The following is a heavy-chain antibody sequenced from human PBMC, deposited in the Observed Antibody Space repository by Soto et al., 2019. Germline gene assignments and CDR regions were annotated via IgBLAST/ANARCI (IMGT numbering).Heavy chain of an antibody. CDR3: AKDTATAISSYYFYGMDV. V-gene: IGHV3-30*18. J-gene: IGHJ6*02. Sequence: QVQLVESGGGVVQPGRSLRLSCAASGFIFGTYGMHWVRQAPGKGLEWVAVISFDGGNKYYADSVRGRFTISRDNSKNTLQLQMNSLRGEDTAVYYCAKDTATAISSYYFYGMDVWGQGTTVTVSS. CDR1: GFIFGTYG. CDR2: ISFDGGNK. D-gene: IGHD5-12*01.